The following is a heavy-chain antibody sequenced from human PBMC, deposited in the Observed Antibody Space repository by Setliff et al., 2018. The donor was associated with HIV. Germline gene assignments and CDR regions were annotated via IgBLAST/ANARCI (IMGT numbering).Heavy chain of an antibody. V-gene: IGHV4-31*03. J-gene: IGHJ4*02. CDR2: IFHSGDT. Sequence: SETLSLTCSVSGVSVGSGDYYWHWIRQHPEKALEWIGYIFHSGDTYYNPSLKSRISMSVGTSKNKFSLELTSLTAADTAVYYCATRPRIAARPFDYWGQGMLVTVSS. CDR3: ATRPRIAARPFDY. CDR1: GVSVGSGDYY. D-gene: IGHD6-6*01.